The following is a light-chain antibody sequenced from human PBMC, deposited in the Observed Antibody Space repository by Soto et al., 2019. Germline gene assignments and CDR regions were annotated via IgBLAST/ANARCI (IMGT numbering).Light chain of an antibody. V-gene: IGKV4-1*01. J-gene: IGKJ1*01. CDR3: HQYINAPWT. CDR2: WAS. CDR1: QSVLYSSNSNNY. Sequence: DFVLTQSPDSLAVSLGETATINCKSRQSVLYSSNSNNYLSWYQQKPGQPPKLLIYWASTRESWVPDRFSGSGSGTDFTLTISSLQAEDVAVYYCHQYINAPWTFGQGTKVEIK.